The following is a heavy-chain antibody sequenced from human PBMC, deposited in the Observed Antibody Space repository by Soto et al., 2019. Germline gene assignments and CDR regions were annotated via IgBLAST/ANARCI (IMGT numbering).Heavy chain of an antibody. CDR2: IYSGGST. Sequence: GGSLRLSCAASGFTVSSNYMSWVRQAPGKGLEWVSVIYSGGSTYYADSVEGRFTISRDNSKNTLYLQMNSLRAEVTAVYYCARALVYDGYDYYGMDVWGQGTTVTVSS. CDR1: GFTVSSNY. J-gene: IGHJ6*02. CDR3: ARALVYDGYDYYGMDV. V-gene: IGHV3-53*01. D-gene: IGHD2-8*01.